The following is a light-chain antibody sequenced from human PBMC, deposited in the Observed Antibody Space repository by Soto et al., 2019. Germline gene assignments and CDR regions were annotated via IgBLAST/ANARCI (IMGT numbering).Light chain of an antibody. CDR2: GAS. V-gene: IGKV3-20*01. CDR1: QSVSSTY. Sequence: EIVLTQSPGTLSLSPGERATLSCRASQSVSSTYLAWYQQNPGQAPRLLIYGASSRATGIPDRFSCSGSGTDFTLTISRLEPEDFAVYFCQQYGSSSYTFGQGTKLEIK. CDR3: QQYGSSSYT. J-gene: IGKJ2*01.